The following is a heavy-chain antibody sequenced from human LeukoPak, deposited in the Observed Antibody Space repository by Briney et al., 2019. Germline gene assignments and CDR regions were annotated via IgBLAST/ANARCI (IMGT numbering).Heavy chain of an antibody. CDR3: ARDPYSGSPD. Sequence: PGGSLRLSCAASGFTFSSYWMNWVRQAPGKGLEWVAAIKGDGGEKDYVDSVKGRFTISRDNAKNSLYLQMNSLRAEDTAVYYCARDPYSGSPDWGQGTLVTVSS. CDR1: GFTFSSYW. V-gene: IGHV3-7*01. J-gene: IGHJ4*02. CDR2: IKGDGGEK. D-gene: IGHD1-26*01.